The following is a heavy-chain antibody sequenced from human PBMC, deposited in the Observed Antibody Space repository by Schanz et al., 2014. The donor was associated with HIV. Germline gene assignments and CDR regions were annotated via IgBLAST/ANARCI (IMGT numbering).Heavy chain of an antibody. V-gene: IGHV3-30*18. Sequence: QVQLVESGGGVVQPGRSLRLSCAASGFTFSNYGMHWVRQAPGKGLEWVAVTSYDGTKKHYADSVKGRFTISRDNSKNSLYLAIKSLRAEDAAVYYCAKDRNYYESKYRGKGNYYYYYGMDVWGQGTTVTVSS. CDR3: AKDRNYYESKYRGKGNYYYYYGMDV. CDR2: TSYDGTKK. CDR1: GFTFSNYG. J-gene: IGHJ6*02. D-gene: IGHD3-22*01.